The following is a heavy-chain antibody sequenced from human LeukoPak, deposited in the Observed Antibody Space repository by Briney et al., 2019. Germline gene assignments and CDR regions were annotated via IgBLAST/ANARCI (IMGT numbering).Heavy chain of an antibody. D-gene: IGHD6-19*01. V-gene: IGHV4-59*08. CDR1: GASISDYY. J-gene: IGHJ3*01. CDR2: ISNSGNT. Sequence: SETLSLTCTVSGASISDYYWSWTRQPPGKGLEWIGYISNSGNTNYNPSLKSRVTISVDTSKNQFSLKLNSVTAADTAVYYCARPRFASGWYAAFDFWGQGTMVTVSS. CDR3: ARPRFASGWYAAFDF.